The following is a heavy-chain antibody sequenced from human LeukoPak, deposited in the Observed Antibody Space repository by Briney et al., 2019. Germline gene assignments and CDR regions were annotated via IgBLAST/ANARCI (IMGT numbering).Heavy chain of an antibody. CDR1: GGSISSYY. CDR3: ARGSGYSGYDYYYGMDV. J-gene: IGHJ6*02. D-gene: IGHD5-12*01. V-gene: IGHV4-59*01. Sequence: SETLSLTCIVSGGSISSYYWNWIRQPPGKGLEWIGYIYYSGSTNYNPSLKSRVTISVDTSKNQFSLKLSSVTAADTAVYYCARGSGYSGYDYYYGMDVWGQGTTVTVSS. CDR2: IYYSGST.